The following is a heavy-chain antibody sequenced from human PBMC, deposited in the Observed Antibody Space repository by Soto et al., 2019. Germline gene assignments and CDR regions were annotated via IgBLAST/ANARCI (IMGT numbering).Heavy chain of an antibody. J-gene: IGHJ4*02. CDR2: INHSGST. CDR3: ASGPRLGY. V-gene: IGHV4-34*01. CDR1: GGSFSGYY. Sequence: SETLYITCAVYGGSFSGYYWSWIRQPPGKGPEWIGEINHSGSTNYNPSLKSRVTISVDTSKNQFSLKLSSVTAADTAVYYCASGPRLGYWGQGTLVTVSS. D-gene: IGHD3-10*01.